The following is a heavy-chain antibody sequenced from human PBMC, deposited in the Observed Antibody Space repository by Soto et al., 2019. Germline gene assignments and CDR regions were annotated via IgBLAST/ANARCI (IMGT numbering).Heavy chain of an antibody. V-gene: IGHV1-18*01. J-gene: IGHJ4*02. CDR1: GYTFTSYG. D-gene: IGHD5-12*01. Sequence: VKVSCKASGYTFTSYGISWVRQAPGQGLEWMGWISAYNGNTNYAQKLQGRVTMTTDTSTSTAYMELRSLRSDDTAVYYCARESGSGYDAPCFDYWGQGTLVTVSS. CDR2: ISAYNGNT. CDR3: ARESGSGYDAPCFDY.